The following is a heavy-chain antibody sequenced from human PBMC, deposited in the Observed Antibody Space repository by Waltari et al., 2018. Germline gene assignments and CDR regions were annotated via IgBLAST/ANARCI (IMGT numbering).Heavy chain of an antibody. CDR3: AREIQKHIWSRGAFESVDL. Sequence: LVHPGRPLIHKCATAGLTFSASTMHWVRQAPGKVLECVATISVLGSDKYSEDSVKGRFIVSRDDSTNTLHLQMNGLRTDDTAVYYCAREIQKHIWSRGAFESVDLWGQGTMVTVSS. J-gene: IGHJ3*01. D-gene: IGHD4-4*01. CDR2: ISVLGSDK. V-gene: IGHV3-30*04. CDR1: GLTFSAST.